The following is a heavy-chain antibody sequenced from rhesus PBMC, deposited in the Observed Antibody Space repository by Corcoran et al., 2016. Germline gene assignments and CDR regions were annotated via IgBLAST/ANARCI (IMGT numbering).Heavy chain of an antibody. J-gene: IGHJ4*01. CDR1: GFSFSSYE. V-gene: IGHV3-100*02. CDR3: TRIWTGYYIPFDY. D-gene: IGHD3-3*01. Sequence: VQLVESGGGLVKPGGCLRLSCVASGFSFSSYERHWVRQAPGKGLEWVSVISESGGTIYYADSVKGRFTISRDNAKNSLFLQMNSLRAEDTAVYYCTRIWTGYYIPFDYWGQGVLVTVSS. CDR2: ISESGGTI.